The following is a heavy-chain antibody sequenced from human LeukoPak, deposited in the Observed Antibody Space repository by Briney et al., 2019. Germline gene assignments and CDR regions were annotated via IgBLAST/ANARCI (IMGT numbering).Heavy chain of an antibody. CDR1: GFTFSSYW. CDR2: INSDGSST. Sequence: GGSLRLSCAASGFTFSSYWMHWVRQAPGKGLVWLSRINSDGSSTSYADSVKGRFTISRDNAKNTLYLQMNSLRAEDTAVYYCARDGYESFDYWGQGTLVTVSS. J-gene: IGHJ4*02. CDR3: ARDGYESFDY. D-gene: IGHD5-12*01. V-gene: IGHV3-74*01.